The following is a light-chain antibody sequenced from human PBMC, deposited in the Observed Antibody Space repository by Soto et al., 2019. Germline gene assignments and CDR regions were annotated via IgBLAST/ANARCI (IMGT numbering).Light chain of an antibody. CDR1: QRVGSRY. J-gene: IGKJ2*01. Sequence: EVVLTQSPGTLSLSPGERAILSCRASQRVGSRYLAWYQQKPGQAPRLLIHSGSYRATGIPDRFSGSGSEADLALTISGLEPEDFAVYYCRQYGDSPMFTFGQGTNLEIK. CDR2: SGS. V-gene: IGKV3-20*01. CDR3: RQYGDSPMFT.